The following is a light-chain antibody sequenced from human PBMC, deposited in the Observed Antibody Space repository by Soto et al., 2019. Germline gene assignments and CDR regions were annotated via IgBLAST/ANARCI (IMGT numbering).Light chain of an antibody. V-gene: IGKV2D-29*01. CDR1: ESLLHSDGKTY. CDR2: DST. Sequence: EIVMTQTPLSLSVAPGQPSSMSCNSSESLLHSDGKTYLYWYLQKPGQPPRLVVYDSTLRANGVPDRFGGSRSGTEFTLTINNLEPEDFAVYYCQQRNVWPPITFGQGTRLEI. J-gene: IGKJ5*01. CDR3: QQRNVWPPIT.